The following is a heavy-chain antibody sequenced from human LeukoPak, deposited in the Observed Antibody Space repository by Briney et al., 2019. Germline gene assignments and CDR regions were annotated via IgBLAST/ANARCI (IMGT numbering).Heavy chain of an antibody. CDR1: GGSVGSYY. D-gene: IGHD6-13*01. CDR2: IYYGGSA. CDR3: ARHGSSYSFDC. Sequence: SETLSLSCTVSGGSVGSYYWSWIRQSPGQGLEWIGYIYYGGSANYNPSLKSRATISIDRPKNQFSLKLSSLTAADAAVYYCARHGSSYSFDCWGQGTLVTVSS. V-gene: IGHV4-59*08. J-gene: IGHJ4*02.